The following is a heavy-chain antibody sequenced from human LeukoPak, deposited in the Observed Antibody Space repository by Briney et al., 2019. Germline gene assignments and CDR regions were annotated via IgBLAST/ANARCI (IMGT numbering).Heavy chain of an antibody. CDR2: ISGSGGNT. Sequence: GGSLRLSCSASGFTFSSYAMMWLAQAPGKGLEGVSAISGSGGNTYYADSVKRRFTISRDNSKNTLYLQMNSLRAEDTAVYYGAKVASIYCSGGTCYTDYWGQGTLVTVSS. CDR3: AKVASIYCSGGTCYTDY. D-gene: IGHD2-15*01. CDR1: GFTFSSYA. V-gene: IGHV3-23*01. J-gene: IGHJ4*02.